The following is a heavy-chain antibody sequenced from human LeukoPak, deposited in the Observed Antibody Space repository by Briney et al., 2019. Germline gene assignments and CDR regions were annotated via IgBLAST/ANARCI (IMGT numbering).Heavy chain of an antibody. Sequence: PGGSLRLSCAASGFTFSSYGMHWVRQAPGKGLEWVAVISYDGSNKYYADSVKGRFTISRDNSKNTLYPQMNSLRAEDTAVYYCASLIAATQWGPLDYWGQGTLVTVSS. CDR1: GFTFSSYG. J-gene: IGHJ4*02. V-gene: IGHV3-30*03. CDR3: ASLIAATQWGPLDY. CDR2: ISYDGSNK. D-gene: IGHD6-13*01.